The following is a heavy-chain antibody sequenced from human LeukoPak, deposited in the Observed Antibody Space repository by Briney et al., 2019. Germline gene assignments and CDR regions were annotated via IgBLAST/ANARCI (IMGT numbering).Heavy chain of an antibody. J-gene: IGHJ4*02. CDR3: ARVVDHDYGDYYLDY. D-gene: IGHD4-17*01. CDR2: IYSGGST. Sequence: GGSLRLSCAASGFTVSSNDMSWVRQAPGKGLECISVIYSGGSTDYADSVKGRLTISRDNSKNTLYLQMNSLRAEVTAVYYCARVVDHDYGDYYLDYWSQGTLVTVSS. CDR1: GFTVSSND. V-gene: IGHV3-53*01.